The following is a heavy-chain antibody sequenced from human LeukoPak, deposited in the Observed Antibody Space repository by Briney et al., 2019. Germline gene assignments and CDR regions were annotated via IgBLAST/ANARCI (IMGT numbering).Heavy chain of an antibody. J-gene: IGHJ4*02. D-gene: IGHD1-26*01. CDR3: ARDSRLVGTDFDY. CDR2: LSSSSSYM. V-gene: IGHV3-21*01. CDR1: GFTFSSYS. Sequence: GGSLRLSCAASGFTFSSYSMNWVRQAPGKGLEWVSSLSSSSSYMYYADSVKGRFTISRDNAKNSLYLQMNSLRAEDTAVYYCARDSRLVGTDFDYWGQGTLVIVSS.